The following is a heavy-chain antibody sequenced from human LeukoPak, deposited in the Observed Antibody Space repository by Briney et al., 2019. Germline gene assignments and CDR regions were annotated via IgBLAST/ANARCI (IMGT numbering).Heavy chain of an antibody. Sequence: GGSLRLSCAASGFTVSSNYMSWVRQAPGKGLEWVSVIYSGGSTYYADSVKGRFTISRDNSKSTLYIQMNSLRAEDTAVYYCARVSGYDWESFYDYWGQGTLVTVSS. CDR3: ARVSGYDWESFYDY. CDR2: IYSGGST. D-gene: IGHD5-12*01. V-gene: IGHV3-53*01. CDR1: GFTVSSNY. J-gene: IGHJ4*02.